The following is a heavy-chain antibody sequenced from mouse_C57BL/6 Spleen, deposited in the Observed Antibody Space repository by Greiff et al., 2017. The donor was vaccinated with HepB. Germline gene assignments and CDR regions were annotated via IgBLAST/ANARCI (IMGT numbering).Heavy chain of an antibody. V-gene: IGHV5-4*01. D-gene: IGHD1-1*01. CDR2: ISDGGSYT. CDR1: GFTFSSYA. J-gene: IGHJ2*01. CDR3: AREGYYGKRPYYFDY. Sequence: EVHLVESGGGLVKPGGSLKLSCAASGFTFSSYAMSWVRQTPEKRLEWVATISDGGSYTYYPDNVKGRFTISRDNAKNNLYLQMSHLKSEDTAMYYCAREGYYGKRPYYFDYWGQGTTLTVSS.